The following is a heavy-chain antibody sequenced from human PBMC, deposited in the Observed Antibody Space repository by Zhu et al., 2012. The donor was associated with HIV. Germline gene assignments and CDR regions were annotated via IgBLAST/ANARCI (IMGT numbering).Heavy chain of an antibody. CDR1: GGSFSNYY. CDR2: INHSGST. CDR3: ARARDSGSYGLDWFDP. J-gene: IGHJ5*02. V-gene: IGHV4-34*01. D-gene: IGHD1-26*01. Sequence: QVQLQQWGAGLLKPSETLSLTCAVYGGSFSNYYWSWIRQPPGKGLEWIGEINHSGSTNYNPSLKSRITISVDTSKNQFSLNLSSVTAADTAVYYCARARDSGSYGLDWFDPWGQGTLVTVS.